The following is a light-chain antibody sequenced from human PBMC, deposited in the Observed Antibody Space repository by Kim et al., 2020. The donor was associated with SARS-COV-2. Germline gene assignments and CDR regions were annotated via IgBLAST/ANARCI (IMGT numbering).Light chain of an antibody. CDR1: QNVVTNY. V-gene: IGKV3-20*01. CDR3: QQYSSTPGT. CDR2: GAS. Sequence: EIVLTQSPGTLSLSPGERATLSCRASQNVVTNYLAWYQQRPGQAPRLLIYGASSRATDIPDRFTGSGSETDFTLTISRLEPEDVAVYYCQQYSSTPGTFGQGTRLEIK. J-gene: IGKJ5*01.